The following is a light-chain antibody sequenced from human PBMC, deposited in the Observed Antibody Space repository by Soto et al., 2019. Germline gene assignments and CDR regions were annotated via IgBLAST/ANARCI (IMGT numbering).Light chain of an antibody. CDR2: AAS. V-gene: IGKV1-39*01. J-gene: IGKJ1*01. CDR3: QQSYITPPWT. Sequence: DIQMTQSPSSLSASVGDRVTITCRASQSISIYLNWYQQKPGKAPKLLIYAASSLQGGVPSRFSGSGSGTDFTLTISSLQPEDFATYYCQQSYITPPWTFGQGTKV. CDR1: QSISIY.